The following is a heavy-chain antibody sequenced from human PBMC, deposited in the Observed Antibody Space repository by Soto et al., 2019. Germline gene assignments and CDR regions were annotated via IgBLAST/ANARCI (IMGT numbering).Heavy chain of an antibody. D-gene: IGHD2-21*01. CDR2: ISSSSSYI. J-gene: IGHJ6*02. Sequence: KTGGSLRLSCAGSGFAFNNAWINWVRQAPGKGLEWVSSISSSSSYIYYADSVKGRFTISRDNAKNSLYLQMNSLRAEDTAVYYCARDLPPPNSSGMDVWGQGTTVTVSS. V-gene: IGHV3-21*01. CDR1: GFAFNNAW. CDR3: ARDLPPPNSSGMDV.